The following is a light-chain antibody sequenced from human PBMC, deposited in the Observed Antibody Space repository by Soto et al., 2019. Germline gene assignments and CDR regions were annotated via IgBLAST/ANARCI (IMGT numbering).Light chain of an antibody. J-gene: IGKJ2*01. CDR3: QQRTDWRYT. Sequence: ETVLTQSPATLSLSPGERATLSCRASQSVSSYLAWYQQKPGQAPRLLIYDASNRATGIPARFSGSGSGTDFILTISSLEPEDFAVYYCQQRTDWRYTFGQGTKLEIK. V-gene: IGKV3-11*01. CDR1: QSVSSY. CDR2: DAS.